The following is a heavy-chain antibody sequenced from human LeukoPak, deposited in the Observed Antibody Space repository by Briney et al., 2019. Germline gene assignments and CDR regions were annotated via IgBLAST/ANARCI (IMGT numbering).Heavy chain of an antibody. CDR2: IYHTGST. V-gene: IGHV4-59*02. J-gene: IGHJ4*02. CDR3: ASRKLGNDY. Sequence: PSETLSHTCTISGGSVSDYYWSWIRQSPGKGLEWIGYIYHTGSTSYSPSLKSRVTISADTSQNQFSLKLSSVTAADTAVYYCASRKLGNDYWGQGTLVTVSS. CDR1: GGSVSDYY. D-gene: IGHD7-27*01.